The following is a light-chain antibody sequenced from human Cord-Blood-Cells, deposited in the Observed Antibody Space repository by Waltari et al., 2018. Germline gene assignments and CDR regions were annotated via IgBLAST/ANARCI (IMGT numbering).Light chain of an antibody. Sequence: QSALTQPASVSGSPGQSITTSCTGTSRAVGGLNYVSWYQQHPGKAPKLMIYEVSNRPSGVSNRFSGSKSGNTASLTISGLQAEDEADYYCSSYTSSSAVVFGGGTKLTVL. J-gene: IGLJ2*01. V-gene: IGLV2-14*01. CDR2: EVS. CDR3: SSYTSSSAVV. CDR1: SRAVGGLNY.